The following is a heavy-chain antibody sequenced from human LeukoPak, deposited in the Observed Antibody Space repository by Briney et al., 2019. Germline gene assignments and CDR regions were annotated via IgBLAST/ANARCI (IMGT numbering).Heavy chain of an antibody. Sequence: PSETLSLTCTVSGGSISGFYWSWIRQPPGKGLEWIGYMSNNGATTYNPSLKSRVTISIDMSNNHFSLTLKSVTAADKAVYYCAKEWLRGGGIDPWGQGTLVTVSS. CDR1: GGSISGFY. V-gene: IGHV4-59*01. CDR3: AKEWLRGGGIDP. J-gene: IGHJ5*02. D-gene: IGHD3-3*01. CDR2: MSNNGAT.